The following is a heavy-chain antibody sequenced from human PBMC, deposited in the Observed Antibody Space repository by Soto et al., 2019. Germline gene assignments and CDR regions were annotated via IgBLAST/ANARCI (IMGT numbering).Heavy chain of an antibody. Sequence: GGSLRLSCAASGFTFSSYAMSWVRQAPGKGQEWVSAISGSGGSTYYADAVKGRFTISRDNAKNTLYLQMNSLRAEDTAVYYCTREVQPVIRREYDYWGQGALVTVSS. J-gene: IGHJ4*02. CDR2: ISGSGGST. CDR3: TREVQPVIRREYDY. V-gene: IGHV3-23*01. CDR1: GFTFSSYA.